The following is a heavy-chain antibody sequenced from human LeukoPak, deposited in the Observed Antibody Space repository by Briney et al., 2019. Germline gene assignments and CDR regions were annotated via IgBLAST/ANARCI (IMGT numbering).Heavy chain of an antibody. CDR2: IHSGGNTI. Sequence: PGGSLRLSCATSGFSFGSYSMNWVRQAPGKGLEWVSYIHSGGNTIYYGDSVKGRFTISRDNAKNSLYLQMNSLRDEDTAIYYCARDPHALDYWGQGTLVTVSS. CDR3: ARDPHALDY. V-gene: IGHV3-48*02. J-gene: IGHJ4*02. CDR1: GFSFGSYS.